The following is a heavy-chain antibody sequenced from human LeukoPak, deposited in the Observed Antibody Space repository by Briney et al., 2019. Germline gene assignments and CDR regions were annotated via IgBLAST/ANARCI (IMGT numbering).Heavy chain of an antibody. CDR3: ARSRRPDIVATIDY. CDR2: INWNGGST. J-gene: IGHJ4*02. CDR1: GFTFDDYG. Sequence: GGSLRLSCAASGFTFDDYGMSWVRQAPGKGLEWVSGINWNGGSTGYADSVKGRFTISRDNAKNSLYPQMNSLRAEDTALYYCARSRRPDIVATIDYWGQGTLVTVSS. D-gene: IGHD5-12*01. V-gene: IGHV3-20*04.